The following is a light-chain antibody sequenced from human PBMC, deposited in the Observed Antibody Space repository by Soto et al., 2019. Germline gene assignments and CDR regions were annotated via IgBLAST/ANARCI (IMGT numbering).Light chain of an antibody. J-gene: IGLJ1*01. CDR1: SSDVGGYNY. CDR2: DVS. V-gene: IGLV2-14*01. Sequence: QPALTQPASVSGSPGQSITISCTGTSSDVGGYNYVSWYQQHPGKAPKFMIYDVSNRPSGVSNRFSGSKSGNTASLTISGLQAEDEADYYCCSYTTSNTRQIVFGTGTKVTLL. CDR3: CSYTTSNTRQIV.